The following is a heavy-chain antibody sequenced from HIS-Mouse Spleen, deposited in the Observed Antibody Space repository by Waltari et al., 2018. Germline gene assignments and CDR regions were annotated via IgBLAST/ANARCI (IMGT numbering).Heavy chain of an antibody. J-gene: IGHJ4*02. V-gene: IGHV2-70*15. Sequence: QVTLRESGPALVKPTQTLTLTCTFSGFSLSTSGMCVSWIRQPPGKALEWLARIYWDDDKYYRTSLKTRLTISKDTSKNQVVLTMTNMDPVDTATYYCARIAEGYSSGWYAFDYWGQGTLVTVSS. CDR1: GFSLSTSGMC. D-gene: IGHD6-19*01. CDR2: IYWDDDK. CDR3: ARIAEGYSSGWYAFDY.